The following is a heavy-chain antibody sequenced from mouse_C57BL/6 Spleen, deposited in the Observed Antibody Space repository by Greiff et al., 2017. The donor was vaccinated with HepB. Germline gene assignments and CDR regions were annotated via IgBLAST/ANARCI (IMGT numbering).Heavy chain of an antibody. CDR3: ARDEGLTGTSWFAY. V-gene: IGHV5-4*01. D-gene: IGHD4-1*01. CDR1: GFTFSSYA. J-gene: IGHJ3*01. Sequence: DVMLVESGGGLVKPGGSLKLSCAASGFTFSSYAMSWVRQTPEKRLEWVATISDGGSYTSYPDNVKGRFTISRDNAKNNLYLQMSHLKSEDTAMYYCARDEGLTGTSWFAYWGQGTLVTVSA. CDR2: ISDGGSYT.